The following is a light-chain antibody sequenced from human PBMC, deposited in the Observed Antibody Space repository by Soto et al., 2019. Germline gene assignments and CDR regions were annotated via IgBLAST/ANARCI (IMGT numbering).Light chain of an antibody. V-gene: IGLV2-14*01. Sequence: QSALTQPASVSGSPRQSITISCTGTGSDVGGYNYVSWYQQHPGKAPKLMIYAFTNRPSGVSNRFSGSKSGNTASLTISGLQAEDEADYYCSSYTSSSTLVFGTGTKGTVL. CDR2: AFT. J-gene: IGLJ1*01. CDR3: SSYTSSSTLV. CDR1: GSDVGGYNY.